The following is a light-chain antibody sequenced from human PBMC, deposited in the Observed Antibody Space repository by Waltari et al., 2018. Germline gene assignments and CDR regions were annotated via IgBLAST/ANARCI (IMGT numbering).Light chain of an antibody. J-gene: IGKJ2*01. CDR2: GAS. Sequence: EIVMTQSPTTLSVSPGERATFSCRASQSVSSNLAWYQQRPGQAPRVLIYGASTRATGIPARFSGSGSGTEFTLTISSMQSEDFAVYYCQQYNNWPPYTFGQGTKLEIK. CDR3: QQYNNWPPYT. V-gene: IGKV3-15*01. CDR1: QSVSSN.